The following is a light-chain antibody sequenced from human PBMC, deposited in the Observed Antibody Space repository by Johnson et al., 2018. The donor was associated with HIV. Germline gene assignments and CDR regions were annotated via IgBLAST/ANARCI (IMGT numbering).Light chain of an antibody. J-gene: IGLJ1*01. CDR1: SCDIGNNY. Sequence: QSVLTQPPSVSAAPGQKVTISCSGSSCDIGNNYVSWHQQLPGTAPKLLIYDNNNRSSGIPDRISGSKSGTSATLGITRLQTGDEADDYCGTWDSGLSAGGVFGPGTKVTVL. CDR3: GTWDSGLSAGGV. V-gene: IGLV1-51*01. CDR2: DNN.